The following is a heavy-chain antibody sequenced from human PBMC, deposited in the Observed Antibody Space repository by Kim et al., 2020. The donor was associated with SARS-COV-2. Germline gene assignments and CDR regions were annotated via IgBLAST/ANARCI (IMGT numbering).Heavy chain of an antibody. CDR1: GYTFTSYA. CDR2: INAGNGNT. CDR3: ASSGSPYDSSGYFDY. Sequence: ASVKVSCKASGYTFTSYAMHWVRQAPGQRLEWVGWINAGNGNTKYSQKFQGRVTITRDTSASTAYMELSSLRSEDTAVYYCASSGSPYDSSGYFDYWGQGTLVTVSS. J-gene: IGHJ4*02. V-gene: IGHV1-3*01. D-gene: IGHD3-22*01.